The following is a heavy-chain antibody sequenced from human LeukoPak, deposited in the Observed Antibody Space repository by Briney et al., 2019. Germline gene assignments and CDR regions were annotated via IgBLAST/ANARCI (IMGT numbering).Heavy chain of an antibody. CDR3: ARGIAAAE. CDR1: GFTFSSYA. Sequence: PGGSLRLSCAASGFTFSSYAMHWVRQAPGKGLEWVAVISYDGSNKYYADSVKGRFTISRDSSKNTLYLQMNSLRAEDTAVYYCARGIAAAEWGQGTLVTVSS. J-gene: IGHJ4*02. V-gene: IGHV3-30-3*01. CDR2: ISYDGSNK. D-gene: IGHD6-13*01.